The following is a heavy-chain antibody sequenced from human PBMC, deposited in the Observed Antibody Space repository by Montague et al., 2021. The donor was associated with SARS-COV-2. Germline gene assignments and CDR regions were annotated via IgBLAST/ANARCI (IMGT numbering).Heavy chain of an antibody. CDR2: VYHTGST. Sequence: SETLSLTCAVSGDSISSRSWWSWVRQSPGKGLEWIADVYHTGSTNYNASLASRVSLSVDKSNNQFSLKLTSVTAADTAVYYCARGRNDYGGMVHDYWGQGTLVTVSS. J-gene: IGHJ4*02. D-gene: IGHD4-23*01. V-gene: IGHV4-4*02. CDR1: GDSISSRSW. CDR3: ARGRNDYGGMVHDY.